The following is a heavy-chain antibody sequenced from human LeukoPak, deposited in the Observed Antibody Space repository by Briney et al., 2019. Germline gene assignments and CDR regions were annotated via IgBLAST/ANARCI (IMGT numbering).Heavy chain of an antibody. J-gene: IGHJ6*03. D-gene: IGHD3-9*01. CDR3: AKGSYDILTGSYMDV. CDR2: ISSSGSTI. Sequence: PGGSLRLSCAASGFTFSDYYMSWIRQAPGKGLEWVSYISSSGSTIYYADSVKGRFTISRDNAKNSLYLQMNSLRAEDTAVYYCAKGSYDILTGSYMDVWGKGTTVTVSS. CDR1: GFTFSDYY. V-gene: IGHV3-11*04.